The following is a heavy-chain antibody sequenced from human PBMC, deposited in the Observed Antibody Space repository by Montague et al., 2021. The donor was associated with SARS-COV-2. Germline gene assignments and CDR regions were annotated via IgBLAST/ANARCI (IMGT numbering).Heavy chain of an antibody. D-gene: IGHD2-2*02. J-gene: IGHJ5*02. CDR3: ASLTLGYCSSTSCYSDWFDP. Sequence: SETLSLTCAVYGGSFSGYYWSWIRQPPGKGLEWIGEINHSGSTNYNPSLKSRVTISEDTSKNQFSLKLSSVTAADTAVYYCASLTLGYCSSTSCYSDWFDPWGQGTLVTVSS. V-gene: IGHV4-34*01. CDR1: GGSFSGYY. CDR2: INHSGST.